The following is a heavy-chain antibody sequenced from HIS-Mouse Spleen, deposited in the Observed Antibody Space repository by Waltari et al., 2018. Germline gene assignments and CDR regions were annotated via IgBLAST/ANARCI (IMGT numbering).Heavy chain of an antibody. V-gene: IGHV1-69*01. CDR3: ARDPRIAVAGTNAFDI. D-gene: IGHD6-19*01. Sequence: QVQLVQSGAEVKKPGSSVKVSCKASGGTFSSYAISWVRQAPGQGLEWMGGSIPNFGTANYAQKFQGRVTITADESTSTAYMELSSLRSEDTAVYYCARDPRIAVAGTNAFDIWGQGTMVTVSS. CDR1: GGTFSSYA. J-gene: IGHJ3*02. CDR2: SIPNFGTA.